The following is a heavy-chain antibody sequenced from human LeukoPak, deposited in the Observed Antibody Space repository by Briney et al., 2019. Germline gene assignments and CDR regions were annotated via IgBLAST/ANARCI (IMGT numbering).Heavy chain of an antibody. CDR1: GGSISSSSYY. D-gene: IGHD2-8*01. Sequence: SETLSLTCTVSGGSISSSSYYWGWIPQPPGKGLEWIGSIYYSGSTYYNPSLKSRVTISVDTSKNQFSLKPSSVTAADTAVYYCARAVPVYYFDYWGQGTLVTVSS. V-gene: IGHV4-39*07. J-gene: IGHJ4*02. CDR2: IYYSGST. CDR3: ARAVPVYYFDY.